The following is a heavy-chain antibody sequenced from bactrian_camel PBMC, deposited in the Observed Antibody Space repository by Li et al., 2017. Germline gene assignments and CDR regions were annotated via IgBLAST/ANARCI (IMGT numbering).Heavy chain of an antibody. V-gene: IGHV3S1*01. CDR1: GYTYSTYC. J-gene: IGHJ6*01. CDR2: IYTGRT. Sequence: HVQMVESGGGSVQAGGSLRLSCAASGYTYSTYCMGWFRQAPGKQREGVAHIYTGRTYYADSVEGRFTISYDNAANALYLQMNSLKDEDTAMHYCATTSPTRTGENCDNGLQGRWYNAWGQGTQVTVS. CDR3: ATTSPTRTGENCDNGLQGRWYNA. D-gene: IGHD7*01.